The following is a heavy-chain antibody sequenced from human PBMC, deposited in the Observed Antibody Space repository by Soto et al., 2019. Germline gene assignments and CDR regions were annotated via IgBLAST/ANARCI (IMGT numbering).Heavy chain of an antibody. CDR2: ISGSGGST. CDR3: AKASLMITFGGVFFDY. V-gene: IGHV3-23*01. J-gene: IGHJ4*02. CDR1: GFTFSSYA. D-gene: IGHD3-16*01. Sequence: PGGSLRLSCAASGFTFSSYAMSWVRQAPGKGLEWVSAISGSGGSTYYADSVKGRFTISRDNSKNTLYLQMNSLRAEDTAVYYCAKASLMITFGGVFFDYWGQATLVTVSS.